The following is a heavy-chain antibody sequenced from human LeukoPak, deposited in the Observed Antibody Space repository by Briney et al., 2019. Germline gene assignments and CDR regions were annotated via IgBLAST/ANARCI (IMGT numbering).Heavy chain of an antibody. Sequence: GGSLRLSCAASGFTFTVYYVSCMREAPGGGLEWVSYISISGIIIYYADSAKGRFTISRDNAKNSLYLQMNSLRAEDTAVYYCARGRYYYDTHDAFDIWGQGTMVTVSS. J-gene: IGHJ3*02. CDR1: GFTFTVYY. V-gene: IGHV3-11*04. D-gene: IGHD3-22*01. CDR3: ARGRYYYDTHDAFDI. CDR2: ISISGIII.